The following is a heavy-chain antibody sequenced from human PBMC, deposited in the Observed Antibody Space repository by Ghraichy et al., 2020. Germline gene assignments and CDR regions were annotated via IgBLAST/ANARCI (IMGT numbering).Heavy chain of an antibody. CDR1: GGTITRSSYS. CDR3: ATTVVVPGQISLYTYYIDD. CDR2: IYYSGGA. J-gene: IGHJ4*02. Sequence: SETLSLTCTVSGGTITRSSYSWGWVRQPPRKGLEWLVTIYYSGGASYNPSLKSRLSLSVETYKNQFSLRLNTVTAADTAVYYCATTVVVPGQISLYTYYIDDWGQGALVTVSS. V-gene: IGHV4-39*01. D-gene: IGHD2-2*01.